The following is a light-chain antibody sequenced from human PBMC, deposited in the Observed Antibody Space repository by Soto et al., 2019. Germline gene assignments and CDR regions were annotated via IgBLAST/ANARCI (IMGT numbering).Light chain of an antibody. CDR1: QSVSSSY. CDR2: GAS. J-gene: IGKJ1*01. Sequence: EIVLTQSPGTLSLSPGERATLSCRASQSVSSSYLAWYQQKPGQAPRLLIYGASSRATGIPVRFSGNGSATDFTLTISRLEPEDFAVYFCQQHGSSPRTFGQGTKVEIK. CDR3: QQHGSSPRT. V-gene: IGKV3-20*01.